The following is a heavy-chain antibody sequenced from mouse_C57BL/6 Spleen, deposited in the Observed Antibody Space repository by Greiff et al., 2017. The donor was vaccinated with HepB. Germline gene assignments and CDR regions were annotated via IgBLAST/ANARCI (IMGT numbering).Heavy chain of an antibody. CDR3: AREGGLRGAMDY. V-gene: IGHV1-52*01. CDR2: IDPSDSET. CDR1: GSTFTSYW. Sequence: QVKLQQPGAELVRPGSSVKLSCKASGSTFTSYWMHWVKQRPIQGLEWIGNIDPSDSETHYNQKFKDKATLTVDKSTSTAYMQLSSLTSEDSAVYYCAREGGLRGAMDYWGQGTSVTVSS. J-gene: IGHJ4*01.